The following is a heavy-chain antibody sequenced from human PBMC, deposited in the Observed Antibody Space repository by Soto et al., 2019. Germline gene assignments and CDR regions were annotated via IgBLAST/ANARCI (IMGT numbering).Heavy chain of an antibody. CDR2: ISYDGSNK. D-gene: IGHD3-22*01. CDR1: GFTFSRYA. Sequence: HPGGSLRLSCAASGFTFSRYAMYWVRQTPGEGLEWVAVISYDGSNKYYADSVKGRFTISRDNSKSALYMQMNSLRAEDTAVYYCARDRVVVGEWFDSWGQGTLVTVSS. CDR3: ARDRVVVGEWFDS. J-gene: IGHJ5*01. V-gene: IGHV3-30-3*01.